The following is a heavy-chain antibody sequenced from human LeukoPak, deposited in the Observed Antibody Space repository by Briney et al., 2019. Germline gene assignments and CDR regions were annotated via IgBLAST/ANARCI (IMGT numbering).Heavy chain of an antibody. CDR3: AKEREYYYDSSGHYYFDY. CDR1: GFTFSSYG. J-gene: IGHJ4*02. Sequence: AGGSLRLSCAASGFTFSSYGMHWVRQAPGKGLEWVAFTRYDGSNKYYADSVKGRFTISRDNSKNTLYLQMNSLRAEDTAVYYCAKEREYYYDSSGHYYFDYWGQGTLVTVSS. CDR2: TRYDGSNK. V-gene: IGHV3-30*02. D-gene: IGHD3-22*01.